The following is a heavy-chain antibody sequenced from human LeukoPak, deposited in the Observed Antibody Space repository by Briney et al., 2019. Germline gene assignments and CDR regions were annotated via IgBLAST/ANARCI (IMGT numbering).Heavy chain of an antibody. CDR1: GYTFTSYG. V-gene: IGHV1-18*01. D-gene: IGHD2-2*02. Sequence: ASVKDSCKASGYTFTSYGISWVRQAPGQGLEWMGWISAYNGNTNYAQKLQGRVTMTTDTSTSTAYMELRSLRSDDTAVYYCARDPYCSSTSCYSSHNWFDPWGQGTLVTVSS. CDR2: ISAYNGNT. J-gene: IGHJ5*02. CDR3: ARDPYCSSTSCYSSHNWFDP.